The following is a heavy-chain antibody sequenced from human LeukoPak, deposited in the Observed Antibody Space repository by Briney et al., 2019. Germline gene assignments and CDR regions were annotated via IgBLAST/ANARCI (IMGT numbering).Heavy chain of an antibody. CDR3: ATRHHSRTYMVPLDS. V-gene: IGHV4-4*02. Sequence: SGTLSLTCAVYGVSISSDNWWTWVRQPPGKGLEWIGETHRSGDAKYNPSLNGRVTISMDNSKNQLSLNLISVTAADTAIYFCATRHHSRTYMVPLDSWGQGTLVTVSS. CDR2: THRSGDA. J-gene: IGHJ4*02. D-gene: IGHD3-10*01. CDR1: GVSISSDNW.